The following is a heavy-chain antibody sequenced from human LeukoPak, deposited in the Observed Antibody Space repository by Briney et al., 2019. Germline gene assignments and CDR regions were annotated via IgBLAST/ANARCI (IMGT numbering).Heavy chain of an antibody. V-gene: IGHV4-34*01. J-gene: IGHJ4*02. CDR2: IYHSGSA. CDR3: ARMAAIPGYFDF. CDR1: GGSFSGYY. D-gene: IGHD2-2*02. Sequence: PSETLSLTCAVYGGSFSGYYWSWIRQPPGKGLEWIRYIYHSGSAYYNPSLRSRVTISVDRSKNQFSLNLNSMAAADTAVYYCARMAAIPGYFDFWGQGTLVTVSS.